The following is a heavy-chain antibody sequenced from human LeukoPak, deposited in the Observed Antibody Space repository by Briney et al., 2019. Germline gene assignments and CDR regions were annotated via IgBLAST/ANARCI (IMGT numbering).Heavy chain of an antibody. Sequence: PSETLSLTCTVSGGSISGVYWSWVRQPPGKALEWIGYLYSNDITNYNPSLKSRVTISVDTSKNQFSLKLSSVTAADTAVYYCAARGIAVAGSYWGQGTLVAVSS. CDR1: GGSISGVY. V-gene: IGHV4-59*12. CDR2: LYSNDIT. J-gene: IGHJ4*02. D-gene: IGHD6-19*01. CDR3: AARGIAVAGSY.